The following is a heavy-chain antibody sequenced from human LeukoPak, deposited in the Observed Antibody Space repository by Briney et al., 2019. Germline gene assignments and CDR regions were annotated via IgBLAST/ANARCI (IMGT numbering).Heavy chain of an antibody. CDR1: GFTFSSYG. D-gene: IGHD6-19*01. J-gene: IGHJ6*02. Sequence: GGSLRLSCAASGFTFSSYGMHWVRQAPGKGLEWVAVISYDGSNKYYADSVKGRFTISRDNSKNTLYLQTNSLRAEDTAVYYSCIAVAGTHYGMDVWGQGTTVTVSS. CDR2: ISYDGSNK. V-gene: IGHV3-30*03. CDR3: CIAVAGTHYGMDV.